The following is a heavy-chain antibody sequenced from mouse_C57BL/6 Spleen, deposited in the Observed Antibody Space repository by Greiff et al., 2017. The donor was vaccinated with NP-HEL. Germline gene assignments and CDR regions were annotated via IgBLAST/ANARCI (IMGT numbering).Heavy chain of an antibody. CDR1: GYSFTSYY. V-gene: IGHV1-66*01. J-gene: IGHJ2*01. D-gene: IGHD3-3*01. Sequence: QVHVKQSGPELVKPGASVKISCKASGYSFTSYYIHWVKQRPGQGLEWIGWIYPGSGNTKYNEKFKGKATLTADTSSSTAYMQLSSLTSEDSAVYYCAREGLDYWGQGTTLTVSS. CDR2: IYPGSGNT. CDR3: AREGLDY.